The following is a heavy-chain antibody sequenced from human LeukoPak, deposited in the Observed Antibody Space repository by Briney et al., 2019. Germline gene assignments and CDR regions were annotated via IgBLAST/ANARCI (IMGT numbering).Heavy chain of an antibody. J-gene: IGHJ5*02. D-gene: IGHD3-3*01. CDR3: ARLSYDFWSGYYTVPFDWFDP. Sequence: KPSETLSLTCAVSGYSISSGYYWGWIRQPPGTGLEWIGSIYHSGSTYYNPSLKSRVTISVDTSKNQFSLKLSSVTAADTAVYYCARLSYDFWSGYYTVPFDWFDPWGQGTLVTVSS. V-gene: IGHV4-38-2*01. CDR2: IYHSGST. CDR1: GYSISSGYY.